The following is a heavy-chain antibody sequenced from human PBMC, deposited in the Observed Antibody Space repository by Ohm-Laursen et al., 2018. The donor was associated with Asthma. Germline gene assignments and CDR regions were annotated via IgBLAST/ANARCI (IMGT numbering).Heavy chain of an antibody. J-gene: IGHJ4*02. V-gene: IGHV3-23*01. Sequence: SLRLSCAASGFTFSSYAMSWVRQAPGKGLEWVSAISGSGGSTYYADSVKGRFTISRDKSKNTLYMQMNSLRAEDTAVYYCARVFGFDYWGQGTLVTVSS. CDR1: GFTFSSYA. CDR2: ISGSGGST. CDR3: ARVFGFDY. D-gene: IGHD3-10*01.